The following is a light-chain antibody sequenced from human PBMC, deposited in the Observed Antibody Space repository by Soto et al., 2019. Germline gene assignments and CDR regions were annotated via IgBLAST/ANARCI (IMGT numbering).Light chain of an antibody. CDR2: QDY. CDR3: QAWDDSTAV. Sequence: SYELTQPPSVSVSPGQTASITCSGDKLGDKYACWYQQKPGQSPVLVMFQDYKRPSGIPVRFSGSNSGNTATLTISGTQPMDEADYYCQAWDDSTAVFGTGTKVTVL. J-gene: IGLJ1*01. CDR1: KLGDKY. V-gene: IGLV3-1*01.